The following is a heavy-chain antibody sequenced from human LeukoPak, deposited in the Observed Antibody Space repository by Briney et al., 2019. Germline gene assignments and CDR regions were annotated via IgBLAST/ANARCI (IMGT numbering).Heavy chain of an antibody. CDR1: GFTFDHYA. CDR2: ITGDGSST. J-gene: IGHJ4*02. V-gene: IGHV3-43*02. D-gene: IGHD3-10*01. CDR3: AKDMGDYYGSGSYPHFHY. Sequence: GGSLRLSCAASGFTFDHYAMHWVRQAPGKGLEWVSLITGDGSSTYYADSVKGRFTISRDNSKNSLYLQMSSLRAEDIALYYCAKDMGDYYGSGSYPHFHYWGQGTLVTVSS.